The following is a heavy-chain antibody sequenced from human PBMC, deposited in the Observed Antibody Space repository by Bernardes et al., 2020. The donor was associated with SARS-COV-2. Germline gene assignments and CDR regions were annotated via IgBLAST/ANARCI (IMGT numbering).Heavy chain of an antibody. CDR2: IWYDGSDE. Sequence: RGSLRLSCAASGFNFNDYGMHWVRQAPGKGLEWVAIIWYDGSDEYYAESVKGRFTISRDNSNNMVYLQMNSLSAEDTALYYCARSHRLYAQYPGLDHWGQGTLVTVSS. D-gene: IGHD3-16*01. J-gene: IGHJ4*02. V-gene: IGHV3-33*01. CDR1: GFNFNDYG. CDR3: ARSHRLYAQYPGLDH.